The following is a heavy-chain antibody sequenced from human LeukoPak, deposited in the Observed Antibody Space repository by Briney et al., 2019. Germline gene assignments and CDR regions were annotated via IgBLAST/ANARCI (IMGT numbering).Heavy chain of an antibody. CDR3: ARAYSSGWLNFDY. CDR1: GGSISSYY. V-gene: IGHV4-59*08. J-gene: IGHJ4*02. CDR2: IYYSGST. D-gene: IGHD6-19*01. Sequence: SGTLSLTCTVSGGSISSYYWSWIRQPPGKGLEWIGYIYYSGSTNYNPSLKSRVTISVDTSKNQFSLKLSSVTAADTAVYYCARAYSSGWLNFDYWGQGTLVTVSS.